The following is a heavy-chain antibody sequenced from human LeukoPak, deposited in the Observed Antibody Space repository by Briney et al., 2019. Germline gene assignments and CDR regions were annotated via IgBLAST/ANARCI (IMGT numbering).Heavy chain of an antibody. D-gene: IGHD4-23*01. Sequence: ASVKVSCKASGYTFTSYDINWVRQAPGQGLEWMGWINPNSGGTNYAQKFQGRVTMTRDTSISTAYMELSRLRSDDTAVYYCARGYGGAEDYWGQGTLVTVSS. J-gene: IGHJ4*02. CDR2: INPNSGGT. CDR3: ARGYGGAEDY. CDR1: GYTFTSYD. V-gene: IGHV1-2*02.